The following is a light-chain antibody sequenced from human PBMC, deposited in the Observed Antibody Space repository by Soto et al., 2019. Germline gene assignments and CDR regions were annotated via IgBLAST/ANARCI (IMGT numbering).Light chain of an antibody. Sequence: QSALTQPRSVSGSPGQSVTISCTGTSSDVGGYYWVSWYQQQPGKAPKLMIYDVTQRPSGVPDRFSASKSGNTASLTISGLQAEDEADYYCCSFAGAYNPYIFGPGTKLTVL. V-gene: IGLV2-11*01. CDR1: SSDVGGYYW. CDR3: CSFAGAYNPYI. J-gene: IGLJ1*01. CDR2: DVT.